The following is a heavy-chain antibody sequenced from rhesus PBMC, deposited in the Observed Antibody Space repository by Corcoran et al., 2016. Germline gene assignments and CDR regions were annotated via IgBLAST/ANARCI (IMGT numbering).Heavy chain of an antibody. CDR2: ISGSGGST. J-gene: IGHJ4*01. CDR3: AREYNWNYYFDY. V-gene: IGHV4-173*01. Sequence: QLQLQESGPGLVKPSETLSLTCAVSGGSISSNYWNWIRQPPGKGLELIGRISGSGGSTDYNPSLKSRVTISTDTSKKQFSLKLSSVTAADTAVYYCAREYNWNYYFDYWGQGVLVTVSS. CDR1: GGSISSNY. D-gene: IGHD1-26*01.